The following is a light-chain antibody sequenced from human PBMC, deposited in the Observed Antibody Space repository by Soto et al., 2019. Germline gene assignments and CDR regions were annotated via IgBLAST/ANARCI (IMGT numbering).Light chain of an antibody. Sequence: QSVLTQPPSASGTPGQRVTISCSGSSSNIGTNTVNWYQQLPGTAPKLLIYTTDQRPSGVPDRFSGSKSGTSAYLAINGLQSEDEADDYCAAWDDSLNGVFGGGTKLTVL. CDR2: TTD. V-gene: IGLV1-44*01. CDR1: SSNIGTNT. CDR3: AAWDDSLNGV. J-gene: IGLJ3*02.